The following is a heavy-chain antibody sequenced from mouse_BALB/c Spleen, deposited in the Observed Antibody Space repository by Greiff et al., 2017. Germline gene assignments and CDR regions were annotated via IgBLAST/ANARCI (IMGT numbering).Heavy chain of an antibody. Sequence: VKLKESGAQLVRPGASVKISCKASGYSFTSYWMHWVKQRPGQGLEWIGKIDPSDSDTKLNQKFKDKATLTVDKSSSTAYMQLSSPTSEDSAVYYCARADAMDYWGQGTSVTVSS. CDR2: IDPSDSDT. J-gene: IGHJ4*01. CDR3: ARADAMDY. V-gene: IGHV1S126*01. CDR1: GYSFTSYW.